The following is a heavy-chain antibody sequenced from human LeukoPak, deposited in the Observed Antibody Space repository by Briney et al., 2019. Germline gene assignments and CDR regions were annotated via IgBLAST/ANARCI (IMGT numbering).Heavy chain of an antibody. CDR1: GFTFSSYS. CDR3: ARDRFSEAGMLPGDAFDI. V-gene: IGHV3-21*01. Sequence: GRSLRLSCAASGFTFSSYSMNWVRQAPGKGLEWVSSISSSSSYIYYADSVKGRFTISRDNAKNSLYLQMNSLRAEDTAVYYCARDRFSEAGMLPGDAFDIWGQGTMVTVSS. D-gene: IGHD6-19*01. J-gene: IGHJ3*02. CDR2: ISSSSSYI.